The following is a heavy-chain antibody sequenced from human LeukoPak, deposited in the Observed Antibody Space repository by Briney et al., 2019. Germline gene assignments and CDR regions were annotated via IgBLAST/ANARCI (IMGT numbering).Heavy chain of an antibody. D-gene: IGHD3-10*01. Sequence: SVKVSCKASGGTFSSYAISWVRQAPGQGLEWMGGIIPIFGTANYAQKFQGRVTITADGSTSTAYMELSSLRSEDTAVYYCAKEPMVRGVILGYFDYWGQGTLVTVSS. CDR2: IIPIFGTA. J-gene: IGHJ4*02. CDR1: GGTFSSYA. V-gene: IGHV1-69*13. CDR3: AKEPMVRGVILGYFDY.